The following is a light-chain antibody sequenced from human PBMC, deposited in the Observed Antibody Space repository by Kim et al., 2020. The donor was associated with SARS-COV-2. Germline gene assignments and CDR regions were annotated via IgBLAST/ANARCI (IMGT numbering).Light chain of an antibody. J-gene: IGLJ3*02. CDR2: RNN. Sequence: RQTATLMGTGNTNDVGDQGASWLQQHQGHPPKLLSYRNNNRPSGISERFSASRSGNTASLTITGLQPEDEADYYCSAWDGSLNAVVFGGGTQLTVL. V-gene: IGLV10-54*04. CDR1: TNDVGDQG. CDR3: SAWDGSLNAVV.